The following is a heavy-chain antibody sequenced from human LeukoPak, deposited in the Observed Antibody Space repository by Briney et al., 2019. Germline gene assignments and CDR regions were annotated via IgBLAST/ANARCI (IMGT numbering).Heavy chain of an antibody. CDR1: GFTFSSYG. J-gene: IGHJ4*02. CDR2: IWYDGSNK. D-gene: IGHD6-13*01. Sequence: GGSLRLSCAASGFTFSSYGMHWVRQAPGKGLEWVAVIWYDGSNKYYADSVKGRFTISRDNSKNTLYLQMNSLRAEDTAVYYCAAYSSSWRWAPFDYWGQGTLVTVS. V-gene: IGHV3-33*01. CDR3: AAYSSSWRWAPFDY.